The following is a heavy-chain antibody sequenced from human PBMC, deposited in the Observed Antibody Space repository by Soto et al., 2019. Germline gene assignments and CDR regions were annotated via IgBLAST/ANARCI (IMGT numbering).Heavy chain of an antibody. CDR1: GGSISSYY. D-gene: IGHD4-17*01. J-gene: IGHJ4*02. V-gene: IGHV4-59*08. Sequence: SETLSLTCTVSGGSISSYYWSWIRQPPGKGLEWIGYIYYSGSTNYNPSLKSRVTISVDTSKNQFSLKLSSVTAADTAVYYCARRYGGTLDYCGQGTLVIVSS. CDR2: IYYSGST. CDR3: ARRYGGTLDY.